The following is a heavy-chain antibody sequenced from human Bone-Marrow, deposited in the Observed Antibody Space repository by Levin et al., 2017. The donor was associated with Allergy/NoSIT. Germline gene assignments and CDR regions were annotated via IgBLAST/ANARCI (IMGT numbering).Heavy chain of an antibody. CDR2: IKEDESEK. D-gene: IGHD3-22*01. CDR1: GFTFSRDW. J-gene: IGHJ4*02. CDR3: VRDDNTGRFYFDS. Sequence: GESLKISCAVSGFTFSRDWMSWVRQAPGKGLEWVANIKEDESEKYYVDSVKGRFTISRDNAKKLLFLQMNSLTADDTALYYCVRDDNTGRFYFDSWGQGTLVTVSS. V-gene: IGHV3-7*01.